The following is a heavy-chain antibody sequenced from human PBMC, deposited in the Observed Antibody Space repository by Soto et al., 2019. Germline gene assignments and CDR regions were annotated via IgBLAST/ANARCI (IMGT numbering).Heavy chain of an antibody. CDR1: GYTFTSYG. J-gene: IGHJ4*02. V-gene: IGHV1-18*01. Sequence: QVQLVQSGAEVKKPGASVKVSCKASGYTFTSYGISWARQAPGQGLEWMGWISAYNGNTNYAQKLQGRVTMTTDTSTSTAYMELRSLRSDDTAVYYCARSDIVVVPAAETFDYWGQGTLVTVSS. CDR3: ARSDIVVVPAAETFDY. D-gene: IGHD2-2*01. CDR2: ISAYNGNT.